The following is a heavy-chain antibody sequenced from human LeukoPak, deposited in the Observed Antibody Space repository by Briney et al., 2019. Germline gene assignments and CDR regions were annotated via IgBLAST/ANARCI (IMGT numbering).Heavy chain of an antibody. CDR1: GGSISSYY. V-gene: IGHV4-59*01. CDR2: IHYSGST. D-gene: IGHD6-13*01. CDR3: ARQAYSSSWSYYFEY. Sequence: SETLSLTCAVSGGSISSYYWSWIRQPPGRGLEWIGSIHYSGSTSYNSSLKSRVTISIDTSKNQFSLKLSSVTPADTAVYYCARQAYSSSWSYYFEYWGQGILVTVSS. J-gene: IGHJ4*02.